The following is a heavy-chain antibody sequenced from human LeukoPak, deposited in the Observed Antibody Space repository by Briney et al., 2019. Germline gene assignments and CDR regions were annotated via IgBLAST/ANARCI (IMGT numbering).Heavy chain of an antibody. CDR2: IYTSGST. J-gene: IGHJ4*02. CDR1: GVSISSFY. Sequence: PSETLSLTCTVFGVSISSFYWSWIRQPAGKGLQWIGRIYTSGSTNYSPSLRSRVTMSVDTSKNQFSLKLNSVTAADTAVYFCARGPDWPIDSWGQRTLVTVSS. CDR3: ARGPDWPIDS. V-gene: IGHV4-4*07. D-gene: IGHD3-9*01.